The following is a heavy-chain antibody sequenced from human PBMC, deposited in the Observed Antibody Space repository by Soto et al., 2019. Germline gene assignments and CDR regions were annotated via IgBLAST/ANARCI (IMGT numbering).Heavy chain of an antibody. V-gene: IGHV4-39*01. J-gene: IGHJ4*02. Sequence: SETLSLTCTVSGGSISSSSYYWGWIRQPPGKGLEWIGSIYYSGSTYYNPSLKSRVTISVDTSKNQFSLKLSSVTAADTAVYYCARPSGGRVYYYGSGSYYNGDFDYWGQGTLVTVSS. D-gene: IGHD3-10*01. CDR1: GGSISSSSYY. CDR2: IYYSGST. CDR3: ARPSGGRVYYYGSGSYYNGDFDY.